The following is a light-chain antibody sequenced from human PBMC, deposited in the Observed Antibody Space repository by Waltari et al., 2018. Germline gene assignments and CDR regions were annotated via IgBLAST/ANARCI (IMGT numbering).Light chain of an antibody. CDR2: DAS. CDR1: QDISNS. Sequence: DIQMTQSPSSLSASVGDRVTITCRASQDISNSLAWYQQTPGKAPKLLVYDASRLQSGVPSRFSGSGSGTDYTLTINSLQPVDFATYYCQQYYAPPYTFGQGAKVEIK. CDR3: QQYYAPPYT. J-gene: IGKJ2*01. V-gene: IGKV1-NL1*01.